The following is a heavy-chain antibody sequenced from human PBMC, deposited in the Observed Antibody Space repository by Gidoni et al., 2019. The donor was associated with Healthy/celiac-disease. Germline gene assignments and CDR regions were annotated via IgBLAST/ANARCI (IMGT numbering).Heavy chain of an antibody. D-gene: IGHD6-6*01. CDR1: GFTFSSYG. V-gene: IGHV3-33*01. J-gene: IGHJ6*02. CDR3: ARVTALSSSSPYYYGMDV. CDR2: IWYDGSNK. Sequence: QVQLVESGGGVVQPGRSLRLSCAASGFTFSSYGMHWVRQAPGKGLEWVAVIWYDGSNKYYADSVKGRFTISRDNSKNTLYLQMNSLRAEDTAVYYCARVTALSSSSPYYYGMDVWGQGTTVTVSS.